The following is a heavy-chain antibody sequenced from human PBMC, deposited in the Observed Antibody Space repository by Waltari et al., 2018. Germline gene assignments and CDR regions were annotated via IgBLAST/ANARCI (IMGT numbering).Heavy chain of an antibody. CDR3: ARDLDNFYDSSGYYDY. V-gene: IGHV4-38-2*02. J-gene: IGHJ4*02. CDR2: IYHSGGT. CDR1: GYSLSSGYY. Sequence: QVQLQESGPGLVKPSETLSLTCTVPGYSLSSGYYWGWIRHAPGKGLERIGSIYHSGGTYYNPSLRSRVTISVDTSKNPFSLKLSSVTAADTAVYYCARDLDNFYDSSGYYDYWGQGTLVTVSS. D-gene: IGHD3-22*01.